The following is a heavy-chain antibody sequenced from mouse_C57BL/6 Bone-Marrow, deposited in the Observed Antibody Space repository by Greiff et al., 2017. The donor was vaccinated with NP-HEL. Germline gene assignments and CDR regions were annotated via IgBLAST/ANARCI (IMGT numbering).Heavy chain of an antibody. CDR2: ISYSGST. V-gene: IGHV3-8*01. CDR3: ARSNWDRYYAMDY. CDR1: GYSITSDY. D-gene: IGHD4-1*01. J-gene: IGHJ4*01. Sequence: EVQLVESGPGLAKPSQTLSLTCSVTGYSITSDYWNWIRKFPGNKLEYMGYISYSGSTYYNPSLKSRISIIRDTSKNQYYLRLNSVTTEDTATYYCARSNWDRYYAMDYWGQGTSVTVSS.